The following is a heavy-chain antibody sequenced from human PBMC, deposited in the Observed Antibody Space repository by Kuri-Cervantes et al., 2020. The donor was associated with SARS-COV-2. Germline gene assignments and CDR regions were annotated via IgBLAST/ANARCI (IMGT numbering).Heavy chain of an antibody. Sequence: LRLSCTVSGGSISSGSYYWSWIRQPAGKGLEWIGHIYTSGSTNYNPSLKSRVTISVDTPKNQFSLKLSSVTAADTAVYYCARSQLLWFGERRYYFDYWGQGTRVTVSS. D-gene: IGHD3-10*01. CDR3: ARSQLLWFGERRYYFDY. CDR2: IYTSGST. V-gene: IGHV4-61*09. J-gene: IGHJ4*02. CDR1: GGSISSGSYY.